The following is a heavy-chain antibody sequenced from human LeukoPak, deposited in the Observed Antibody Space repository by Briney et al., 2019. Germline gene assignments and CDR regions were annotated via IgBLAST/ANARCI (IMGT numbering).Heavy chain of an antibody. CDR1: GYTLTELS. CDR3: ATRGYSGYDYPGYFDY. Sequence: ASVKVSCKVPGYTLTELSMHWVRQAPGKGLEWMGGFDPEDGETIYAQKFQGRVTMTEDTSTDTAYMELSSLRSEDTAVYYCATRGYSGYDYPGYFDYWGQGTLVTVSS. V-gene: IGHV1-24*01. D-gene: IGHD5-12*01. J-gene: IGHJ4*02. CDR2: FDPEDGET.